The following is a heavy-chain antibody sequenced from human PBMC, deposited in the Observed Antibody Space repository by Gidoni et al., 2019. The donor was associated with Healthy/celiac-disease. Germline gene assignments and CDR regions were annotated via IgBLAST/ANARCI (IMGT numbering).Heavy chain of an antibody. CDR3: AKEAPIRVLWFGEMGDDY. CDR2: ISGSGGSK. Sequence: EVQLLESGGGLVQPGGSLRLSCAASGFTFSSYAMSWVRQAPGKGLEGVSAISGSGGSKYYADSVKGRVTISRDNSKNTLYLQMNSLRAEDTAVYYCAKEAPIRVLWFGEMGDDYWGQGTLVTVSS. J-gene: IGHJ4*02. D-gene: IGHD3-10*01. CDR1: GFTFSSYA. V-gene: IGHV3-23*01.